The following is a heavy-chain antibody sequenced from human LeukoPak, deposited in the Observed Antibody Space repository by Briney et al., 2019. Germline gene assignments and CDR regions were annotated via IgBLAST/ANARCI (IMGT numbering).Heavy chain of an antibody. CDR1: GFTFSSCA. CDR2: ISNGGGST. Sequence: PGGSLRLSCAASGFTFSSCAMSWVRQAPGKGLEWVSAISNGGGSTYYADSVKGRFTISRDNSKNTLYLQMNSLRAEDTAVYHCAKDRRGYSYGYLFDYWGQGTLVTVSS. J-gene: IGHJ4*02. V-gene: IGHV3-23*01. CDR3: AKDRRGYSYGYLFDY. D-gene: IGHD5-18*01.